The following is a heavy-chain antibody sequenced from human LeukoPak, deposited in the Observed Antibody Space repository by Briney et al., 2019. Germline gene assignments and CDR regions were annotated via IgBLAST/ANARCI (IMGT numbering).Heavy chain of an antibody. CDR2: INPSGGST. V-gene: IGHV1-46*01. J-gene: IGHJ4*02. Sequence: ASVKLSCKASGYTFTGYYMHWVRHPPGQGLEWMGVINPSGGSTSYAQNYQGRLTMTRDTSTSTVYMELSSLRSEDTALYYCARPNYYGSESYSFDYWGQGTLVTVSS. CDR1: GYTFTGYY. CDR3: ARPNYYGSESYSFDY. D-gene: IGHD3-10*01.